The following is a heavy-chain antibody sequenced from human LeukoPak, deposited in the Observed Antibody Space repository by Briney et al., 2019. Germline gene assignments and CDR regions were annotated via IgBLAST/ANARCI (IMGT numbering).Heavy chain of an antibody. CDR3: ARESYGDYVGYGWFDP. J-gene: IGHJ5*02. Sequence: GASVTVSCTASGGTFSSYAISWVRQAPGQGLEWMGGIIPIFGTANYAQKFQGRVTITADESTSTAYMELSSLRSEDTAVYYCARESYGDYVGYGWFDPWGQGTLVTVSS. CDR1: GGTFSSYA. D-gene: IGHD4-17*01. V-gene: IGHV1-69*13. CDR2: IIPIFGTA.